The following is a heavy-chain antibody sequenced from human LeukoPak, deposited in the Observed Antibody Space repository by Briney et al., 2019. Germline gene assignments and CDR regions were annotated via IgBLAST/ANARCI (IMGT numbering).Heavy chain of an antibody. CDR3: ARDGPYSGYYFDY. CDR1: GGSISSYY. V-gene: IGHV4-59*01. D-gene: IGHD5-12*01. J-gene: IGHJ4*02. Sequence: PSETLSLTCTVSGGSISSYYWSWIRRPPGKGLEWIGYIYYSGSTNYNPSLKSRVTISVDTSKNQFSLKLSSVTAADTAVYYCARDGPYSGYYFDYWGQGTLVTVSS. CDR2: IYYSGST.